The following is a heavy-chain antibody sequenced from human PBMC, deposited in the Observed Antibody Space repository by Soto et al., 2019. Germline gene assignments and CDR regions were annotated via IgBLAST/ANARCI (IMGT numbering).Heavy chain of an antibody. CDR1: GFTFSSYG. CDR3: AREVEGLEN. J-gene: IGHJ4*02. Sequence: QVQLVESGGGVVQPGRSLRLSCAASGFTFSSYGMHWVRQAPGKGLEWVVGIWYDGSNKNYADSVKGRFTISRDNSKNTLYLQMNSLRAEDKAVYYCAREVEGLENWGRGTLVTVSS. D-gene: IGHD1-1*01. V-gene: IGHV3-33*01. CDR2: IWYDGSNK.